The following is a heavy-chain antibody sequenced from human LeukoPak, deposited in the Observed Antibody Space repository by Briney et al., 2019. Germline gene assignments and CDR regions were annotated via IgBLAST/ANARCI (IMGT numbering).Heavy chain of an antibody. D-gene: IGHD3-22*01. Sequence: QPGGSLRLSRAASGFTVSGNFMSWVRQPPGKGLEWVSVIYSGGNTFYTDSVKGRFTISRDISKNTLYFQMNSLRADDTAVYYCARLHYDGSSNYLPFFDLWGQGTLVTVSS. J-gene: IGHJ4*02. CDR2: IYSGGNT. V-gene: IGHV3-66*01. CDR1: GFTVSGNF. CDR3: ARLHYDGSSNYLPFFDL.